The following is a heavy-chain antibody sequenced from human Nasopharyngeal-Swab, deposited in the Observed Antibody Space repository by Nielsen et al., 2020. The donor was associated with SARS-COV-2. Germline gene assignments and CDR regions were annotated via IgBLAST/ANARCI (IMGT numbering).Heavy chain of an antibody. D-gene: IGHD1-26*01. CDR3: ATAPPIGRSNWFDP. V-gene: IGHV1-46*01. Sequence: ASVKVSCKASGYTFTTYYIHWVRQAPGQGLKWMGRIDPNGGGIHYPQNFQGRVTLTRDTSTTTVYMELTSLGSEDTAVYYCATAPPIGRSNWFDPWGQGTLVTVSS. J-gene: IGHJ5*02. CDR1: GYTFTTYY. CDR2: IDPNGGGI.